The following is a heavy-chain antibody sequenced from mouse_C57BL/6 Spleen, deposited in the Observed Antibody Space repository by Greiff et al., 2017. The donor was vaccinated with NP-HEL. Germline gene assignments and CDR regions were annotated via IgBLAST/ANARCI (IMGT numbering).Heavy chain of an antibody. V-gene: IGHV1-82*01. CDR3: AGYWYFDV. CDR1: GYAFSSSW. Sequence: QVQLQQSGPELVKPGASVKISCKASGYAFSSSWMNWVKQRPGKGLEWIGRIYPGDGDTNYNGKFKGKATLTADKSSSTAYMQLSSLTSEDSAVYFCAGYWYFDVWGTGTTVTVSS. CDR2: IYPGDGDT. J-gene: IGHJ1*03.